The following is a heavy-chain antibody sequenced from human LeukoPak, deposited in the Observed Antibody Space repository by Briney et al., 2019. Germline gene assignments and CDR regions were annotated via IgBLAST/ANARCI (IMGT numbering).Heavy chain of an antibody. D-gene: IGHD3-16*01. CDR3: AKDRAGGSFDY. V-gene: IGHV3-74*01. Sequence: QAGGSLRLSCAASGFTFSSYWMHWVRQAPGKGLVWISRINGDGSSTNYADSVKGRFTISRDNAKNTLYLQMNSLRAEDTAVYYCAKDRAGGSFDYWGQGTLVTVSS. J-gene: IGHJ4*02. CDR1: GFTFSSYW. CDR2: INGDGSST.